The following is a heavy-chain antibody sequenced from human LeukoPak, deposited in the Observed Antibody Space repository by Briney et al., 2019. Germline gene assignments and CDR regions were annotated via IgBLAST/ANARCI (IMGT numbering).Heavy chain of an antibody. CDR3: ARAGCSSTSCYEALNYYYYYYMDV. J-gene: IGHJ6*03. V-gene: IGHV3-48*03. CDR2: ISSSGSII. Sequence: GGSLRLSCAASGFTFSSYEMNWVRQAPGKGLEWVSYISSSGSIIYYADSVKGRFTISRDNAKNSLYLQMSSLRAEDTAVYYCARAGCSSTSCYEALNYYYYYYMDVWGKGTTVTVSS. D-gene: IGHD2-2*01. CDR1: GFTFSSYE.